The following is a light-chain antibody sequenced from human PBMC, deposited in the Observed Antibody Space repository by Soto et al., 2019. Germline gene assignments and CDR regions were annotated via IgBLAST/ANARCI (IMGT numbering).Light chain of an antibody. J-gene: IGKJ2*01. CDR2: SAS. Sequence: DIQMTQSPSSVSASVGDRVTITCRASQGISNWLAWYQQKPGKAPKLLIFSASRLQSGVPSRFSGSGSETDFTLTISSLQPEDFAAYYCQQTNSFTYTFGQGTKLEIK. CDR1: QGISNW. CDR3: QQTNSFTYT. V-gene: IGKV1-12*01.